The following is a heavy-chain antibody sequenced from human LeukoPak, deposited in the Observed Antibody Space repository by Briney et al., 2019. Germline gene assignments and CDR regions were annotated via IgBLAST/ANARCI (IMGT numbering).Heavy chain of an antibody. CDR2: IYSGGST. V-gene: IGHV3-53*01. Sequence: GGSLRLSCAASGFTVSSNYMSWVRQAPGKGLEWVSIIYSGGSTYYADSVKGRFTISRDNSKNTLYLRMNSLRAEDTAVYYCAREGDGYNYEGFFSGLKRRRRIFLYWGQGTLVTVSS. CDR3: AREGDGYNYEGFFSGLKRRRRIFLY. J-gene: IGHJ4*02. D-gene: IGHD5-24*01. CDR1: GFTVSSNY.